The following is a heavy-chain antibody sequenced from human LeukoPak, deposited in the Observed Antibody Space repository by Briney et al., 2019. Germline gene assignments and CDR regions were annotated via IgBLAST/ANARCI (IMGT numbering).Heavy chain of an antibody. CDR1: GYTFTGYY. CDR3: AMVLTVFDAFDI. V-gene: IGHV1-8*03. D-gene: IGHD2-8*01. J-gene: IGHJ3*02. CDR2: INPNSGNT. Sequence: GASVKISCKASGYTFTGYYMHWVRQAPGQGLEWMGWINPNSGNTGYAQKFQGRVTITRNTSISTAYMELSSLRSEDTAVYYCAMVLTVFDAFDIWGQGTMVTVSS.